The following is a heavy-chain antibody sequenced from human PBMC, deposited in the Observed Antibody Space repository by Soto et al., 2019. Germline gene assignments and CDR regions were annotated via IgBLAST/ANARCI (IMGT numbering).Heavy chain of an antibody. CDR1: GGSIISASYS. CDR3: AREDAARIERWFDA. V-gene: IGHV4-31*11. J-gene: IGHJ5*02. Sequence: SETLSLTCAVSGGSIISASYSWNWIRQSPGRGLEWIGHIYSSGSTYYNPSLKSRVSISVDTSNNQFSLKLTSVTAADTAVYFCAREDAARIERWFDAWGQGILVTVS. D-gene: IGHD6-6*01. CDR2: IYSSGST.